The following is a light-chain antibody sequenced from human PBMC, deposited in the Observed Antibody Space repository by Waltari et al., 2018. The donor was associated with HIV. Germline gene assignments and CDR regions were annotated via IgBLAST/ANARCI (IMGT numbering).Light chain of an antibody. Sequence: EIVLTQSPGTLSLSPGDRATLSCRAGQTVTGSHLAWYQQRPGQAPRLLISETSSRATGIPDRFSGSGSGTYFTLTISRLEPEDFAVYYCHQYADSPRTFGQGTKLEIK. J-gene: IGKJ2*01. V-gene: IGKV3-20*01. CDR3: HQYADSPRT. CDR1: QTVTGSH. CDR2: ETS.